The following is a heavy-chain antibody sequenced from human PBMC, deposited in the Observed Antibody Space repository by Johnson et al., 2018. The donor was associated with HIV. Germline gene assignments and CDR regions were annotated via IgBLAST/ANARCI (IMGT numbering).Heavy chain of an antibody. CDR3: ARRMVQGVIITSGAFDI. CDR1: GFTFSSYA. J-gene: IGHJ3*02. CDR2: ISYDGRNK. D-gene: IGHD3-10*01. V-gene: IGHV3-30*03. Sequence: QVQLVESGGGVVQPGRSLRLSCAASGFTFSSYAMHWVRQAPGKGLEWVAIISYDGRNKYYADSVKGRFTISRDNSKNTLYLQMNSLRAEDTAVYYCARRMVQGVIITSGAFDIWGQGTMVTVSS.